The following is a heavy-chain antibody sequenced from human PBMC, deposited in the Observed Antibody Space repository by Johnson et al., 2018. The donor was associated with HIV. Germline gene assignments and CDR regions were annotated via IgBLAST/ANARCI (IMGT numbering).Heavy chain of an antibody. Sequence: QVQLVESGGGLLQPGGSLRLSCAASGFTFSSYGMHWVRQAPGKGLEWVAGISNDGRNKYYADSVKGRFTISRDNAKNSLYLQINSLRAEDTAVYYCARIQYNFWSDPDAFDIWGQGTMVTVSS. V-gene: IGHV3-30*19. CDR1: GFTFSSYG. J-gene: IGHJ3*02. CDR2: ISNDGRNK. D-gene: IGHD3-3*01. CDR3: ARIQYNFWSDPDAFDI.